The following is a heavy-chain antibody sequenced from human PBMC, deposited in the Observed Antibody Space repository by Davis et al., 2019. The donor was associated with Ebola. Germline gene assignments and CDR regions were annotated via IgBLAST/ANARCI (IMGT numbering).Heavy chain of an antibody. CDR3: VRTAVAGFPYSYYFDY. J-gene: IGHJ4*02. CDR2: IHYSGAA. D-gene: IGHD6-19*01. V-gene: IGHV4-39*01. CDR1: GGSISSSRNW. Sequence: SETLSLTCSVSGGSISSSRNWWGWVRQPPGKGLEWIASIHYSGAAAYNPSLKSRVTVSVDTSKNQFSLNLSAVTAADTAVYYCVRTAVAGFPYSYYFDYWGPGTLVTASS.